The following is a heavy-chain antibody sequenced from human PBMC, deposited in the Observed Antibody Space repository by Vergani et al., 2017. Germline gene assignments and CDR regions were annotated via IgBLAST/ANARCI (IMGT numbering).Heavy chain of an antibody. D-gene: IGHD1-7*01. CDR2: ISSSSSYI. CDR1: GFTFSSYS. CDR3: ARDLTGTTLYYYYGMDV. Sequence: EVQLVESGGGLVKPGESLRLSCAASGFTFSSYSMNWVRQAPGKGLEWVSSISSSSSYIYYADSVKGRFTISRDNAKNSLYLQMNSLRAEDTAVYYCARDLTGTTLYYYYGMDVWGQGTTVTVSS. V-gene: IGHV3-21*01. J-gene: IGHJ6*02.